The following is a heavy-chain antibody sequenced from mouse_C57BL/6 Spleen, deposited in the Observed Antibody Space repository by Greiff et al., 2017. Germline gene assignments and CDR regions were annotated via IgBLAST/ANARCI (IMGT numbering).Heavy chain of an antibody. CDR3: ARSGFVASTWTYAMDY. D-gene: IGHD4-1*02. Sequence: QVQLQQSGPELVKPGASVKISCKASGYAFSSSWMNWVKPRPGKGLEWIGRIYPGDGDTNYNGKFKGKATLTADKSASTAYMQLSSLTSEDSSVYFCARSGFVASTWTYAMDYWGQGTSVTVSS. CDR2: IYPGDGDT. V-gene: IGHV1-82*01. J-gene: IGHJ4*01. CDR1: GYAFSSSW.